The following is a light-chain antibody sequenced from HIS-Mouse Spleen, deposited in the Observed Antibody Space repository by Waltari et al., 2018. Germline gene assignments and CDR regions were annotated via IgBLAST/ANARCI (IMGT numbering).Light chain of an antibody. V-gene: IGLV3-25*03. CDR3: QSADSSGTWV. Sequence: SYELTQPPSVSVSPGQTARIPCPGDALPKQYAYWYQQKPGQAPVLVIYRDRERPSGIPERFSGSSSGTTVTLTISGVQAEDEADYYCQSADSSGTWVFGGGTKLTVL. J-gene: IGLJ3*02. CDR2: RDR. CDR1: ALPKQY.